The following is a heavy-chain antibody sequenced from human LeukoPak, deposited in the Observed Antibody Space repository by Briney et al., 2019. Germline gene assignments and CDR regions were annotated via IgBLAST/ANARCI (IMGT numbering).Heavy chain of an antibody. D-gene: IGHD3/OR15-3a*01. V-gene: IGHV1-8*01. CDR2: MNPNSGNT. Sequence: ASVKVSCKASGYTFTSYDINWVRQATGQGLEWMGWMNPNSGNTGYAQKFQGRVTMTRNTSISTAYMELSSLRSEDTAVYYCAKFWTGWTEPKDYWGQGTLVTVSS. J-gene: IGHJ4*02. CDR1: GYTFTSYD. CDR3: AKFWTGWTEPKDY.